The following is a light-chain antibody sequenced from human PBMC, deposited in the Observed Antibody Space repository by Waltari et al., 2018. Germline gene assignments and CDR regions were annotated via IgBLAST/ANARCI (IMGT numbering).Light chain of an antibody. CDR1: QSVLFSSNNNNY. CDR2: LAS. V-gene: IGKV4-1*01. Sequence: DIVMTQSPDSLAVSLGERATIHCRSSQSVLFSSNNNNYLAWYQQKPGQPPKLLIYLASTRQSGVPDRFSGSGSGTDFTLTISSLQAEDVAVYYCQQYYSTPRTFGQGTKVEIK. J-gene: IGKJ1*01. CDR3: QQYYSTPRT.